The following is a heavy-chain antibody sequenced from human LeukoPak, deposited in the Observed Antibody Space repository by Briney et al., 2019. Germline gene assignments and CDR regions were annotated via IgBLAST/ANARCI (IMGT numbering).Heavy chain of an antibody. CDR3: ARYGITTVRGGKYYFDS. V-gene: IGHV4-59*08. J-gene: IGHJ4*02. D-gene: IGHD3-10*01. Sequence: SETLSLTCTVSGGSISSYYWSWIRQPPGKGLEWIGYIYYSGSTNYNPSLKSRVTISVDTSKNQFSLRLSSVTATDTAVYYCARYGITTVRGGKYYFDSWGQGTLVTVSS. CDR1: GGSISSYY. CDR2: IYYSGST.